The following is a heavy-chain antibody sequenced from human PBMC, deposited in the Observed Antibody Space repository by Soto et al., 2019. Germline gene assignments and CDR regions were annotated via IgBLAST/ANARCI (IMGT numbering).Heavy chain of an antibody. V-gene: IGHV3-23*01. CDR2: ITDSGGST. CDR1: GFTFSNYA. J-gene: IGHJ4*02. CDR3: AKVGLNWGSDY. D-gene: IGHD7-27*01. Sequence: EVQLLESGGDLKQPGGSLRLSCAVSGFTFSNYAMSWVRQAPGKGLEWVSSITDSGGSTYYTDSVKGRFTISRDNSKNTLYLQMNSLRAEDTAIYCCAKVGLNWGSDYWGQGTLVTVSS.